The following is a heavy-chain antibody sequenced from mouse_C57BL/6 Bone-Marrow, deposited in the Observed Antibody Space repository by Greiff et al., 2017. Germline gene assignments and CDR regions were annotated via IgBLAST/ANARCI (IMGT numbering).Heavy chain of an antibody. Sequence: QVQLQQPGAELVMPGASVKLSCKASGYTFTSYWMHWVKQRPGQGLEWIGEIDPSDSYTNYNQKFKGKSTLTVDKSSSTAYVQLSSLKSEDSAVYYCARAGDGYPYAMDYWGQGTSVTVSS. CDR3: ARAGDGYPYAMDY. CDR2: IDPSDSYT. V-gene: IGHV1-69*01. D-gene: IGHD2-3*01. CDR1: GYTFTSYW. J-gene: IGHJ4*01.